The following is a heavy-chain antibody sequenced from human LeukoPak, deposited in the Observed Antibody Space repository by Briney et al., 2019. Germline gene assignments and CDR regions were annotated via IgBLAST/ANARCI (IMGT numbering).Heavy chain of an antibody. D-gene: IGHD1-26*01. CDR2: IYRGGST. CDR3: AKASGSYYGPFDY. Sequence: PGGSLRLSCAASGFTVSSDYMSWVRHAPGKGLEWVSVIYRGGSTYYAGSVKGRFTISRDKSRNTLYLQMNSLRAEDPAVYYCAKASGSYYGPFDYWGQGTLVTVSS. J-gene: IGHJ4*02. CDR1: GFTVSSDY. V-gene: IGHV3-66*01.